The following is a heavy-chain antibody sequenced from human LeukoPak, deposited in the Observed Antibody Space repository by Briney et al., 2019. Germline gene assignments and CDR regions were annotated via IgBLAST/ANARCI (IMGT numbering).Heavy chain of an antibody. CDR1: GGSISSAVYY. V-gene: IGHV4-31*03. CDR2: IYYSGST. J-gene: IGHJ4*02. CDR3: ATGGSSGYSDY. Sequence: SQTLSLTCTVSGGSISSAVYYWSWIRPHPGKGLEWIGYIYYSGSTYYNPSLKSRVTISVDTSKNQFSLKLSSVTAADTAVYYCATGGSSGYSDYWGQGTLVTVSS. D-gene: IGHD3-22*01.